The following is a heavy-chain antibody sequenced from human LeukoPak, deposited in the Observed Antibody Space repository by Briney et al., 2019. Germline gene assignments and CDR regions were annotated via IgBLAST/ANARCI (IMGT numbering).Heavy chain of an antibody. CDR2: ISYDGSNK. J-gene: IGHJ5*02. CDR1: VLLFQIYG. V-gene: IGHV3-30*02. Sequence: GGSLRLSCAASVLLFQIYGVHGLRQAPGKGLEWVALISYDGSNKYYADSVKGRFIISRDNPRNTLYLQMNILRTEDTAVYYRAKVRTPQVSTWIDLWGQGTQVIVSS. D-gene: IGHD4-17*01. CDR3: AKVRTPQVSTWIDL.